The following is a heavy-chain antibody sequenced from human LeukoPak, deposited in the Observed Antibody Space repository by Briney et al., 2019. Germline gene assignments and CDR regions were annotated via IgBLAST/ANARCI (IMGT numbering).Heavy chain of an antibody. Sequence: GGSLRLSCAASGFTVSSNYTSWVRQAPGKGLEWVSVIYSGGSTYYADSVKGRFTISRDNSKNTLYLQMNSLRAEDTAVYYCARDEVTPTSYGMDVWGQGTTVTVSS. CDR3: ARDEVTPTSYGMDV. D-gene: IGHD3-10*01. CDR2: IYSGGST. V-gene: IGHV3-66*01. J-gene: IGHJ6*02. CDR1: GFTVSSNY.